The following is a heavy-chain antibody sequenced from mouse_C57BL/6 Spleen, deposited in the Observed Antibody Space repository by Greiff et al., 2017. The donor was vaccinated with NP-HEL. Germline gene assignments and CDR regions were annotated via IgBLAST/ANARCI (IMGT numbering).Heavy chain of an antibody. CDR2: IYPGSGST. Sequence: QVQLQQPGAELVKPGASVKMSCKASGYTFTSYWITWVKQRPGQGLEWIGDIYPGSGSTNYNEKFKSKATLTVDTSSSTAYMQLSSQASEDSAVYYCARPGTGYFDVWGTGTTVTVSS. J-gene: IGHJ1*03. CDR1: GYTFTSYW. V-gene: IGHV1-55*01. CDR3: ARPGTGYFDV. D-gene: IGHD4-1*01.